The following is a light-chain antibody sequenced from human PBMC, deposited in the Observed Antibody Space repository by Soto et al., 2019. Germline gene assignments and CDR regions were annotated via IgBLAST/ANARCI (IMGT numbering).Light chain of an antibody. Sequence: IEMRQSGKSLSSSVGNRVTKTCQAIQDIATYLNWYQQKPGKAPNLLIYDASNLETGVPSRFSGGVSGTHFTITISCVLAKATETYFRQQYDNLPLMGTFAEGTKVDI. J-gene: IGKJ1*01. CDR3: QQYDNLPLMGT. CDR1: QDIATY. CDR2: DAS. V-gene: IGKV1-33*01.